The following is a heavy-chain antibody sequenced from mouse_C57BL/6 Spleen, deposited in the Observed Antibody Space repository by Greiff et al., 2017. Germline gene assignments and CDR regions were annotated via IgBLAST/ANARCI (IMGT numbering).Heavy chain of an antibody. CDR3: ARSYDYDGVDY. CDR2: IYPEDGET. CDR1: GFNINDYY. J-gene: IGHJ2*01. Sequence: VQLKQSGAELVKPGASVKLSCTASGFNINDYYKHWVKQRTEQGLEWIGRIYPEDGETKYAPKFQGKATITADTASNTAYLQLSSLTSEDTAVYYGARSYDYDGVDYWGQGTTLTVSS. V-gene: IGHV14-2*01. D-gene: IGHD2-4*01.